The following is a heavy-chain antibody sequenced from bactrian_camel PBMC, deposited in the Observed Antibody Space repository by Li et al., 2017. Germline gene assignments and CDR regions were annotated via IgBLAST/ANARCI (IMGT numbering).Heavy chain of an antibody. CDR1: GITYGSYC. D-gene: IGHD3*01. CDR2: FDSDGDT. J-gene: IGHJ7*01. Sequence: VQLVESGGGSVQVAGSLRLSCAASGITYGSYCMGWFRQAPGKEREGVATFDSDGDTSYGDSVKGRFTVSLDSANNTLYLQMDNLRPEDTAMYYCAVRGGSWACLDYYNEMEYWGKGTQVTVS. V-gene: IGHV3S55*01.